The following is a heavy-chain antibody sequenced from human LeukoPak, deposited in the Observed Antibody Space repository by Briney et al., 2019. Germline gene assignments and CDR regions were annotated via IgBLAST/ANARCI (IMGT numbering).Heavy chain of an antibody. J-gene: IGHJ4*02. CDR2: IYYSGST. D-gene: IGHD3-16*01. V-gene: IGHV4-59*01. CDR3: ARFLGGGYYFDY. Sequence: TSETLSLTCTVSGGSISSYYWSWIRQPPGKGLEWIGYIYYSGSTNYNPSLKSRVTISVDTSKNQFSLKLSSVTAADTAVYYCARFLGGGYYFDYWGQGTLVTVPS. CDR1: GGSISSYY.